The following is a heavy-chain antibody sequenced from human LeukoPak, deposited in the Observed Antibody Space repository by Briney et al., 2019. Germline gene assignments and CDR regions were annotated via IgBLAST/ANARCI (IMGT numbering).Heavy chain of an antibody. CDR2: ISGCGGST. V-gene: IGHV3-23*01. CDR3: AKGTMIVTWFDY. D-gene: IGHD3-22*01. CDR1: GYTFSSYA. Sequence: GGSLRLSCAASGYTFSSYAMSWVRQSTGKGLEWVSAISGCGGSTYYADSVEGRFTIPRDYSKHTLYPQMNSLRAEDTTAYHCAKGTMIVTWFDYWGQGTLVTVSS. J-gene: IGHJ4*02.